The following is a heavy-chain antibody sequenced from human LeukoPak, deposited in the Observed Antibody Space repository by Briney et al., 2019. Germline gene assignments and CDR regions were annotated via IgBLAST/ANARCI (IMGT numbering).Heavy chain of an antibody. Sequence: GASVKVSCKASGGTFISYAISWVRQAPGQGLEWMGGIIPIFGTANYAQEFQGRVTITADESTSTAYMELSSLRSEDTAVYYCARLFKDYGGKGFIDYWGQGTLVTVSS. CDR1: GGTFISYA. CDR3: ARLFKDYGGKGFIDY. J-gene: IGHJ4*02. CDR2: IIPIFGTA. D-gene: IGHD4-23*01. V-gene: IGHV1-69*13.